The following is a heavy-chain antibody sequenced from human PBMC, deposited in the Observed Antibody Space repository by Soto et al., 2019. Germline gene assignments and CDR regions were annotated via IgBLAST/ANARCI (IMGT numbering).Heavy chain of an antibody. Sequence: RASVKVSCKASGGTFSSYAISWVRQAPGQGLEWMGGIIPIFGTANYAQKFQGRVTITADESTSTAYMELSSLRSEDTAVYYCARGRRITGTFDGYYGMDVWGQGTTVTVSS. D-gene: IGHD1-7*01. CDR2: IIPIFGTA. V-gene: IGHV1-69*13. J-gene: IGHJ6*02. CDR1: GGTFSSYA. CDR3: ARGRRITGTFDGYYGMDV.